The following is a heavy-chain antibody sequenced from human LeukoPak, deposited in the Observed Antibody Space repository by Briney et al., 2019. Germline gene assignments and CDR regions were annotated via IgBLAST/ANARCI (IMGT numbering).Heavy chain of an antibody. CDR3: ARGYCSSTSCQYYFDN. V-gene: IGHV1-3*01. D-gene: IGHD2-2*01. CDR1: GYTFTNYA. J-gene: IGHJ4*02. Sequence: ASVKVSCKASGYTFTNYAIHWVRQAPGQRLEWRGWINACNGDTKYSQKCQGRVTITRDTSASTAYMELSSLRSEDTAVYSCARGYCSSTSCQYYFDNWGQGTPVTVSS. CDR2: INACNGDT.